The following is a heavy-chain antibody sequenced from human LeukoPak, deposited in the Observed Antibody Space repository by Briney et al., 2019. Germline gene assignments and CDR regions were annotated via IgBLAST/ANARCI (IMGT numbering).Heavy chain of an antibody. V-gene: IGHV1-58*02. CDR2: IFVGSGNT. CDR3: AADEYSSQKGVGFDY. Sequence: SVKVSCKASGFTFTSYYMQWVRQARGQPLEWIGLIFVGSGNTNHAQKFQERVTITRDMSTSTDYMELRSLRSEDTAVYYCAADEYSSQKGVGFDYCGQGTLVTVSS. CDR1: GFTFTSYY. D-gene: IGHD6-6*01. J-gene: IGHJ4*02.